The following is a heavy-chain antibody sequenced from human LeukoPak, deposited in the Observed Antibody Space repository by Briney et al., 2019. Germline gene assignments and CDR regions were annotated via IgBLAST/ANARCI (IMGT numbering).Heavy chain of an antibody. D-gene: IGHD5-24*01. Sequence: ASVKVSCKASGYTFTSYCMHWVRQAPGQGLEWMGIINPSGGSTSYAQKFQGRVTMTRDTSTSTVYMELSSLRSEDTAVYYCARERAGDGYNLEYYFDYWGQGTLVTVSS. V-gene: IGHV1-46*01. CDR1: GYTFTSYC. J-gene: IGHJ4*02. CDR2: INPSGGST. CDR3: ARERAGDGYNLEYYFDY.